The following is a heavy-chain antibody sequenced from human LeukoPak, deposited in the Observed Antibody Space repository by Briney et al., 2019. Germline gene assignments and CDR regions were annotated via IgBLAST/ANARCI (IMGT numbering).Heavy chain of an antibody. CDR3: ARGLGTFDP. Sequence: WETLSLTCAVYGGSFSGYYWSWIRQPPGKGLEWIGEINHSGSTNYNPSLKSRVTISVDTSKNQFSLKLSSVTAADTAVYYCARGLGTFDPWGQGTLVTVSS. D-gene: IGHD3-10*01. V-gene: IGHV4-34*01. CDR2: INHSGST. CDR1: GGSFSGYY. J-gene: IGHJ5*02.